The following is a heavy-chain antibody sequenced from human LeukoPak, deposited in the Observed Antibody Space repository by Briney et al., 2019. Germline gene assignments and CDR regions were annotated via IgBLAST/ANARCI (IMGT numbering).Heavy chain of an antibody. V-gene: IGHV3-23*01. Sequence: GGSLRLSCAASGFTVSSNYMSWVRQAPGKGLEWVSTISGSGGSTYYADSVKGRFTISRDNSKNTLSLQMNSLRAEDTAVYYCAKNGGRGILTGYYVDQWGQETLVPVSS. J-gene: IGHJ4*02. CDR3: AKNGGRGILTGYYVDQ. D-gene: IGHD3-9*01. CDR2: ISGSGGST. CDR1: GFTVSSNY.